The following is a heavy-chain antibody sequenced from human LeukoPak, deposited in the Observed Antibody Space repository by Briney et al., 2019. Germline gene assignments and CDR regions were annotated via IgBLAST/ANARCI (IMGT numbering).Heavy chain of an antibody. CDR1: GGSISSYY. D-gene: IGHD3-3*01. V-gene: IGHV4-59*08. CDR3: ARLFGYGGNWFDP. Sequence: SETLSLTCTVSGGSISSYYWSWIRQPPGKGLEWIGYIYYSGSTNYNPSLKSRVTISVDTSKNQFSLKLSSVTAADTAVYYCARLFGYGGNWFDPWGQGTLVTVSS. J-gene: IGHJ5*02. CDR2: IYYSGST.